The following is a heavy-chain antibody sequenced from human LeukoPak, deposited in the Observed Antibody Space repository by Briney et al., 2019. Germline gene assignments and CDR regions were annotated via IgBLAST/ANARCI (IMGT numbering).Heavy chain of an antibody. Sequence: ASVKVSCKASGGTFSSYAISWVRQAPGQGLEWMGGIIPIFGTANYAQKFQGRVTITADESTSTAYMELSSLRSEDTAVYYCARAGYCSSTSCPMGYYYYYMDVWGKGTTVTVSS. V-gene: IGHV1-69*13. D-gene: IGHD2-2*01. CDR1: GGTFSSYA. J-gene: IGHJ6*03. CDR3: ARAGYCSSTSCPMGYYYYYMDV. CDR2: IIPIFGTA.